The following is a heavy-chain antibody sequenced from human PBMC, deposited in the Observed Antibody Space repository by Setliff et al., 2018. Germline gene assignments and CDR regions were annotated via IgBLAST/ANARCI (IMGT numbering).Heavy chain of an antibody. J-gene: IGHJ4*02. V-gene: IGHV3-48*04. D-gene: IGHD1-26*01. CDR1: GFTFSSYA. Sequence: GGSLRLSCAASGFTFSSYAMSWVRQAPGKGLEWVSYITSSGTTTFYTDSVKGRLAISRDNARNSLYLQMNNLRAEDMAVYYCATWNGRYSDYWGQGTLVTVSS. CDR2: ITSSGTTT. CDR3: ATWNGRYSDY.